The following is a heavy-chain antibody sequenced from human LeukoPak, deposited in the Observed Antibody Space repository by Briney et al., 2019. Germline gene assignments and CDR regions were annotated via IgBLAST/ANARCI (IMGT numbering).Heavy chain of an antibody. V-gene: IGHV4-34*01. D-gene: IGHD2-2*01. J-gene: IGHJ5*02. Sequence: SETLSLTCAVYGGSFSGYYRSWIRQPPGKGLEWIGAINHSGSTNYNPSLKSRATISVDTSKNQFSLKLSSVTAADTAVYYCARAPIVVVPAAGTGWFDPWGQGTLVTVSS. CDR3: ARAPIVVVPAAGTGWFDP. CDR2: INHSGST. CDR1: GGSFSGYY.